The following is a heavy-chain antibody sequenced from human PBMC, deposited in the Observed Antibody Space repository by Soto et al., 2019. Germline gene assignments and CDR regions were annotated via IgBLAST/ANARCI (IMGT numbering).Heavy chain of an antibody. CDR1: GFTFSSYG. CDR2: IWYDGSNK. CDR3: ARNINAGYYYYGMDV. D-gene: IGHD3-10*01. Sequence: GGSLRLSCAASGFTFSSYGMHWVRQAPGKGLEWVAVIWYDGSNKYSADSVKGRFTISRDNSKNTLYLQMNSLRAEDTAVYYCARNINAGYYYYGMDVWGQGTTVTVSS. J-gene: IGHJ6*02. V-gene: IGHV3-33*01.